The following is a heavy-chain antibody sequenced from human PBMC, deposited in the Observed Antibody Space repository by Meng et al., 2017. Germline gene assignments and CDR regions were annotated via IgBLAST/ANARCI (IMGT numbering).Heavy chain of an antibody. CDR2: IKQDGSEK. CDR1: GFTFSSYW. V-gene: IGHV3-7*01. CDR3: ARDYFRRGYTRLGRGFGY. Sequence: GESLKISCAASGFTFSSYWMSWVRQAPGKGLEWVANIKQDGSEKYYVDSVKGRFTISRDNAKNSLYLQMNSLRAEDTAVYYCARDYFRRGYTRLGRGFGYWGQGTLVTVSS. J-gene: IGHJ4*02. D-gene: IGHD2-2*02.